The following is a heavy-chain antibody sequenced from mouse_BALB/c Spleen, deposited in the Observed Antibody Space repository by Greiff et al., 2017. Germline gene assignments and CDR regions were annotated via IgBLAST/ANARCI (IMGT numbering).Heavy chain of an antibody. D-gene: IGHD2-14*01. Sequence: VHLVESGAELAKPGASVKMSCKASGYTFTSYWMHWVKQRPGQGLEWIGYINPSTGYTEYNQKFKDKATLTADKSSSTAYMQLSSLTSEDSAVYYCARFGGYRYDDYYAMDYWGQGTSVTVSS. V-gene: IGHV1-7*01. CDR3: ARFGGYRYDDYYAMDY. CDR1: GYTFTSYW. J-gene: IGHJ4*01. CDR2: INPSTGYT.